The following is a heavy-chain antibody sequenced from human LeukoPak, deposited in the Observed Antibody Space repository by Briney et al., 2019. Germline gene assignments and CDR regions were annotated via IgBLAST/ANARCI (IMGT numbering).Heavy chain of an antibody. J-gene: IGHJ5*02. Sequence: SETLSLTCTVSGGSISSYYWSWIRQPPGKGLEWIGNIYNSGGTNYNPSLKSRVTTSVDTSKNQFSLKLTSVTAADTAVYYRAVVRGNSNGGFDPWGQGTLVTVSS. CDR3: AVVRGNSNGGFDP. CDR1: GGSISSYY. D-gene: IGHD4-23*01. V-gene: IGHV4-59*01. CDR2: IYNSGGT.